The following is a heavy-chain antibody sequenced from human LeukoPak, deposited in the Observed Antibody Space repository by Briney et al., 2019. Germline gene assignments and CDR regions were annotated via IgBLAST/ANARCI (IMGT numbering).Heavy chain of an antibody. J-gene: IGHJ2*01. Sequence: PSETLSLTCAVYGGSFSTNYWSWIRQPPGEGLEWIGEINHSGSTNYNPSLESRVTLSVDMSKNQFSLKLSSVTAADTAIYYCVRVVVGDSGWFRDRYFDLWGRGTLVTVSS. V-gene: IGHV4-34*01. CDR3: VRVVVGDSGWFRDRYFDL. CDR2: INHSGST. D-gene: IGHD6-19*01. CDR1: GGSFSTNY.